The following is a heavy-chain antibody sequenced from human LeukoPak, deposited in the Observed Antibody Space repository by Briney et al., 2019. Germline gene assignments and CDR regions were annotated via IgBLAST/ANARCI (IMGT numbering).Heavy chain of an antibody. Sequence: SETLSLTCAVSADSFSSHYWTWIRQPPGMGLEWIGYISYIGSTNYNPPLKSRVTISIDTSKNQFSLKLSSVTAADTAVYYCARDLVTVTKGFDIWGQGTMVSVSS. V-gene: IGHV4-59*11. CDR1: ADSFSSHY. CDR2: ISYIGST. CDR3: ARDLVTVTKGFDI. J-gene: IGHJ3*02. D-gene: IGHD4-17*01.